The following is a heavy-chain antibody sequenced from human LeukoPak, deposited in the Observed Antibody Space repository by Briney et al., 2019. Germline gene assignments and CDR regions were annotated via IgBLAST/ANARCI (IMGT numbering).Heavy chain of an antibody. CDR1: GGTFSSYA. J-gene: IGHJ6*03. V-gene: IGHV1-69*13. D-gene: IGHD2-2*01. Sequence: ASVKVSCKASGGTFSSYAISWVRQAPGQGLEWMGGIIPIFGTANYAQKFQGRVTITADESTSTAYMELSSLRSEDTAVYYCARVGCSSTSCSRYYYYYMDVWGTRTTVTVSS. CDR3: ARVGCSSTSCSRYYYYYMDV. CDR2: IIPIFGTA.